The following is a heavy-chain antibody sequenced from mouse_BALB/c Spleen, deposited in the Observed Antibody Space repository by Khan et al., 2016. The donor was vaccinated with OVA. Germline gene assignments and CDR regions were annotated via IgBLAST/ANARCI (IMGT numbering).Heavy chain of an antibody. CDR2: IWSDGST. V-gene: IGHV2-6*02. Sequence: QVQLKESGPGLVAPSQSLSITCTVSGFTLTSYGIHWVRQPPGKGLEWLVVIWSDGSTNYNSVRKTRLSTSKDNSKSKAFLKMNSLHTDDTAIDYCARCFDGYSSLYAMDYWGQGTSVTVSS. J-gene: IGHJ4*01. CDR1: GFTLTSYG. D-gene: IGHD2-3*01. CDR3: ARCFDGYSSLYAMDY.